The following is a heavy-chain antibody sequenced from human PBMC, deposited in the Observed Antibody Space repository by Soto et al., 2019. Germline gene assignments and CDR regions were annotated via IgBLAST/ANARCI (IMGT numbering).Heavy chain of an antibody. J-gene: IGHJ4*01. CDR1: GFTFSSYA. V-gene: IGHV3-23*01. CDR3: AKLVATIPRGDFDY. Sequence: PGGALRLSSAPSGFTFSSYAMSWVRQAPGKGLEWVSAISGSGGSTYYADSVKGRFTISRDNSKNTLYLQMNSLRAEDTAVYYCAKLVATIPRGDFDYWGHGNLVPV. CDR2: ISGSGGST. D-gene: IGHD5-12*01.